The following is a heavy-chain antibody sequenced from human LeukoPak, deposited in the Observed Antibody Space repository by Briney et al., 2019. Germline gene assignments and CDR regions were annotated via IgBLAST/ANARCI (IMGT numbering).Heavy chain of an antibody. Sequence: GGSLRLSCAASGFTFGAYYMSWVRQAPGKGIEWVANIRGDGRETFYADSLRGRFSIFRDNARNSVSLQMNSLSAEDTGVYYCARESAVGYGSFDYWGQGTLVTVSS. CDR3: ARESAVGYGSFDY. CDR1: GFTFGAYY. D-gene: IGHD6-19*01. J-gene: IGHJ4*02. V-gene: IGHV3-7*03. CDR2: IRGDGRET.